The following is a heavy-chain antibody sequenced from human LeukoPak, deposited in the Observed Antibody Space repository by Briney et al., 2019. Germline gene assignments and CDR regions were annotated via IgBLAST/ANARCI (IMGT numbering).Heavy chain of an antibody. J-gene: IGHJ4*02. CDR2: INPNSGDT. V-gene: IGHV1-2*02. Sequence: ASVKVSCKASGYTFTGYYMHWVRQAPGQGLEWMGWINPNSGDTNYAQKFQGRVTMTRDTSISTAYMELSRLRSDDTAVYYCACDYGDYVVYYWGQGTLVTVSS. CDR1: GYTFTGYY. CDR3: ACDYGDYVVYY. D-gene: IGHD4-17*01.